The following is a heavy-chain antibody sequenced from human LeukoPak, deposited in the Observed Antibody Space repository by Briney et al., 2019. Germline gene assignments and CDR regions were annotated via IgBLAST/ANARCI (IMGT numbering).Heavy chain of an antibody. V-gene: IGHV4-34*01. D-gene: IGHD4-17*01. Sequence: PSETLSLTCAVSGVSFDDYYWSWVRQTPGKGLEWIGEINHSGYTNDSPSLKSRVTLSIDASRKQFSLNLRSVTVADAGIYYCTRMTTGHDYWGQGTLVTVSS. CDR3: TRMTTGHDY. CDR2: INHSGYT. J-gene: IGHJ4*02. CDR1: GVSFDDYY.